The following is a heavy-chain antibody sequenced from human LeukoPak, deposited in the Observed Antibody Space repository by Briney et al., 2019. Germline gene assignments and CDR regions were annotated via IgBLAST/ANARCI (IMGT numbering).Heavy chain of an antibody. Sequence: GSLRLSCAASGFTFTNYWMHWVRQAPGMGLVWVSRLPPDELGIIYADSVKGRFTVSRDNAKNTVYLQMNNLRVDDTAMYYCVGTIASRGSEYWGQGALVTVSS. V-gene: IGHV3-74*01. CDR2: LPPDELGI. CDR3: VGTIASRGSEY. J-gene: IGHJ4*02. CDR1: GFTFTNYW. D-gene: IGHD6-6*01.